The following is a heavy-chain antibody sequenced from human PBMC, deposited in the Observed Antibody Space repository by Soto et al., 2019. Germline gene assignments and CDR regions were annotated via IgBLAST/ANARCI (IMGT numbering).Heavy chain of an antibody. CDR3: ARDKGFGVVVPAAPPAYYYYYMDV. Sequence: SQTLSLTCAISGDSVSSNSAAWNWIRQSPSRGLEWLGRTYYRSKWYNDYAVSVKSRITINPDTSKNQFSLQLNSVTPEETAVYYCARDKGFGVVVPAAPPAYYYYYMDVWGKGTTVTVSS. CDR1: GDSVSSNSAA. CDR2: TYYRSKWYN. J-gene: IGHJ6*03. V-gene: IGHV6-1*01. D-gene: IGHD2-2*01.